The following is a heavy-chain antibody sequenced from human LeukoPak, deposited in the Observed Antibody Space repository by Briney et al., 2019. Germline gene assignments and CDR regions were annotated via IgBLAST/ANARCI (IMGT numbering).Heavy chain of an antibody. V-gene: IGHV1-2*02. CDR2: IKPNSGGT. Sequence: GASVKVSCKASGYTFTGYYIHWVRQAPGQGLEWMGWIKPNSGGTNYAQKFQGRVTMTRDTSISTAYMELSSLTSEDTAVYYCARRGLVAGIYDLVYGFDLWGQGTMVTVSS. J-gene: IGHJ3*01. D-gene: IGHD3/OR15-3a*01. CDR1: GYTFTGYY. CDR3: ARRGLVAGIYDLVYGFDL.